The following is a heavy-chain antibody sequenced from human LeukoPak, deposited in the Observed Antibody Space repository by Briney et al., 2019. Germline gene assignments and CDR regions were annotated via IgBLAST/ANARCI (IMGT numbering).Heavy chain of an antibody. Sequence: GGSLRLSCAASGFTFSSYGMHWVRQAPGKGLEWVAFIRYDGSNKYYADSVKGRFTISRDNSKNTLYLQMNSLRAEDTAVYYXAXDRXIAAAGTLDPWGRGTLVTVSS. J-gene: IGHJ5*02. CDR1: GFTFSSYG. V-gene: IGHV3-30*02. CDR3: AXDRXIAAAGTLDP. CDR2: IRYDGSNK. D-gene: IGHD6-13*01.